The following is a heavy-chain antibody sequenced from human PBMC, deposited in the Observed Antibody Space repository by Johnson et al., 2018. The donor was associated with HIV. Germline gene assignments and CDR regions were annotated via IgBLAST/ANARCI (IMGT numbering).Heavy chain of an antibody. Sequence: VQLVESGGGLVKPGGSLRLSCAASGFTFSNAWMSWVRQAPGKGLEWVANIKEDGSEKYYVDSVTGRFTVSRDNTRNSLCLQMDSLRAEDTAVYYCAREGVGTTCPFDIWGQGTMVTVSS. V-gene: IGHV3-7*05. D-gene: IGHD1-26*01. J-gene: IGHJ3*02. CDR3: AREGVGTTCPFDI. CDR1: GFTFSNAW. CDR2: IKEDGSEK.